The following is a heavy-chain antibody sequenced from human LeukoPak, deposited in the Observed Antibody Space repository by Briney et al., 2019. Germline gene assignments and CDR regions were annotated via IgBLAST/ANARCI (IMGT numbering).Heavy chain of an antibody. CDR2: IRPDGSEE. Sequence: QPGGSLRLSCAASGFTFSSHWMSWVRQAPGKGQEWVASIRPDGSEEYYMDSVKGRFTISRDNAKNSLYLQMNSLRAEDTAVYYCARLLGTVTTYDYWGQGTLVTASS. CDR1: GFTFSSHW. J-gene: IGHJ4*02. CDR3: ARLLGTVTTYDY. D-gene: IGHD1-7*01. V-gene: IGHV3-7*01.